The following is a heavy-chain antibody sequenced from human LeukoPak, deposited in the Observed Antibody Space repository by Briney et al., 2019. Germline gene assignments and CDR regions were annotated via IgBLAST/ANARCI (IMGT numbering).Heavy chain of an antibody. D-gene: IGHD2-15*01. Sequence: PSETLSLTCTVSGGSISSYHWSWIRQPPGKGLEWIGYIYYTGSTNYNPSLKSRVTISVDTSKNQFSLKLSSVTAADTAVYYCARLWSTDCRGGSCPHQPNYWGQGTLVTVSS. CDR1: GGSISSYH. V-gene: IGHV4-59*08. CDR3: ARLWSTDCRGGSCPHQPNY. CDR2: IYYTGST. J-gene: IGHJ4*02.